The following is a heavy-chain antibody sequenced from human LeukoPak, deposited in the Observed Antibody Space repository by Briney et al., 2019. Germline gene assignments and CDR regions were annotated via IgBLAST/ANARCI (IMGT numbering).Heavy chain of an antibody. V-gene: IGHV3-74*03. J-gene: IGHJ4*02. CDR2: INSDGSST. CDR3: ALGTKPLSYHFFGY. Sequence: GGSLRLSCAASGFSFSTYWMHWVRQAPGRGLVWVSRINSDGSSTTYADSVKGRFTLSRDNAKNTLYLQMNSLRAEDTAVYYCALGTKPLSYHFFGYWGQGALVTVSS. D-gene: IGHD1-7*01. CDR1: GFSFSTYW.